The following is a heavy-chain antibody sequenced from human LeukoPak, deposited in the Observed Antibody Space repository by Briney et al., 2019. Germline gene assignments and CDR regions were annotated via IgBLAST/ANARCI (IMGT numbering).Heavy chain of an antibody. CDR3: ARKGGDPLRIFDS. CDR1: GGSISSNNW. J-gene: IGHJ4*02. V-gene: IGHV4-4*02. Sequence: SETLSLTCAVSGGSISSNNWWSCVRQPPGKGLEWIGEIYHSGSTNYNPSLRSRVTISVDKSKNQFSLKLSSVTAADTAVYYCARKGGDPLRIFDSWGQGTLVTVSS. D-gene: IGHD3-16*01. CDR2: IYHSGST.